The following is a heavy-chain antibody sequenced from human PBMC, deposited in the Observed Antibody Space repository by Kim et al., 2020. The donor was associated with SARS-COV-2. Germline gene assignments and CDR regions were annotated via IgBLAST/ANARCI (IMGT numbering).Heavy chain of an antibody. CDR1: GGTFSSYA. D-gene: IGHD6-13*01. CDR2: IIPIFGTA. J-gene: IGHJ1*01. CDR3: ARPRIAAAGTSYFQH. V-gene: IGHV1-69*13. Sequence: SVKVSCKASGGTFSSYAISWVRQAPGQGLEWMGGIIPIFGTANYAQKFQGRVTITADESTSTAYMELSSLRSEDTAVYYCARPRIAAAGTSYFQHWGQGTLVTVSS.